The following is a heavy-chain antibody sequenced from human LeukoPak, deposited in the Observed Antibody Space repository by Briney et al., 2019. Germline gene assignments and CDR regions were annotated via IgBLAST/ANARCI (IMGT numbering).Heavy chain of an antibody. J-gene: IGHJ4*02. CDR3: AKAVYYDSSDQTYFDY. CDR2: ISGSGGST. D-gene: IGHD3-22*01. CDR1: GFTFSSYA. Sequence: PGGSLRLSCAASGFTFSSYAMSWVRQAPGKGLEWVSAISGSGGSTYYADSVKGRFTISRDNPKNTLYLQMNSLRAEDTAVYYCAKAVYYDSSDQTYFDYGAQGTLVTVPS. V-gene: IGHV3-23*01.